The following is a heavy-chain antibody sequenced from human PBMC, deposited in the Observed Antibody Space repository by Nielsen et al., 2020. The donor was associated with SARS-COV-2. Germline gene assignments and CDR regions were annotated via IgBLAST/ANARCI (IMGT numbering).Heavy chain of an antibody. Sequence: SETLSLTCTVSGGSLSSRNYYWGWIRQPPGKGLEWIGTIYYSGSVSYNPSLRSRVTISVDTSKKHFSLKLTSVTAADTAVYFCERGDIAVVPAAMFRGDDAFDIWGQGTMVRVSS. D-gene: IGHD2-2*01. J-gene: IGHJ3*02. CDR1: GGSLSSRNYY. CDR3: ERGDIAVVPAAMFRGDDAFDI. CDR2: IYYSGSV. V-gene: IGHV4-39*02.